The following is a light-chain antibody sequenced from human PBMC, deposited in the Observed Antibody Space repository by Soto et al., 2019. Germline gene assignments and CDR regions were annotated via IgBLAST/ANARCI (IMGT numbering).Light chain of an antibody. CDR1: QSVGTR. Sequence: PGERATLSCRAAQSVGTRLAWYQHKTGQAPRLLISGASSRATGIPDRSTGSGSETSFTLTISRLEPEDFALYYCQHYQSGHPITFGQGTRLEIK. V-gene: IGKV3-20*01. J-gene: IGKJ5*01. CDR3: QHYQSGHPIT. CDR2: GAS.